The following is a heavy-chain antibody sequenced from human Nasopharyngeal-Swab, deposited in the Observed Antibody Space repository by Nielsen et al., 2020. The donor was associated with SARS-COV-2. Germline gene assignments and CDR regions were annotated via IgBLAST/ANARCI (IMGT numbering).Heavy chain of an antibody. CDR2: IFPGDSDT. Sequence: GESLKISCATSGYRFTDYWIAWVRQAPGKGLECMGTIFPGDSDTRYSPSFEGRVTISVDQSITTAYLHWTSLKASYSAKYYCAIGAAVGSLFHGMDVWGQGTMVTVSS. V-gene: IGHV5-51*01. CDR3: AIGAAVGSLFHGMDV. J-gene: IGHJ6*02. D-gene: IGHD1-26*01. CDR1: GYRFTDYW.